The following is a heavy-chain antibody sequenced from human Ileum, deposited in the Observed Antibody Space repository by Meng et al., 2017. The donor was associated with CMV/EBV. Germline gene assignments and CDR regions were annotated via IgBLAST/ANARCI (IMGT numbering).Heavy chain of an antibody. Sequence: GGSLRLSCAASGFTFSTYAMHWVRQAPGKWLEWVAVISYDGSDKYYGDSVKGRLTIARDNSENTLFLQMNSLSAEDTAVYYCARGSPLLGYFGMDVWGQGTTVTVSS. CDR1: GFTFSTYA. V-gene: IGHV3-30-3*01. J-gene: IGHJ6*02. CDR3: ARGSPLLGYFGMDV. D-gene: IGHD2-15*01. CDR2: ISYDGSDK.